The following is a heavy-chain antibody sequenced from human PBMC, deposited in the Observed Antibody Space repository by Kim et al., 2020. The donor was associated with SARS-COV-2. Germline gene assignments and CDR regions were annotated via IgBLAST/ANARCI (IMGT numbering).Heavy chain of an antibody. Sequence: NPSLKSRVTISVDTSKNQFSLKLSSVTAADTAVYYCARGPPYYYYYGMDVWGQGTTVTVSS. J-gene: IGHJ6*02. V-gene: IGHV4-34*01. CDR3: ARGPPYYYYYGMDV.